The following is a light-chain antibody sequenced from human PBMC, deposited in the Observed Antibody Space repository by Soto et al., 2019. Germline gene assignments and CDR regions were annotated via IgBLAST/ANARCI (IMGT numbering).Light chain of an antibody. Sequence: EILLTQSPCTLSLSPGERATLSCRASQSVNNNLLAWYQQKPSKAPRLLINGASNRATGIPYRFSGSGSGTDFSLTIDRLEPEDVAVYFCQKYGSSPPTFGGGTKVAIK. CDR1: QSVNNNL. CDR3: QKYGSSPPT. J-gene: IGKJ4*02. CDR2: GAS. V-gene: IGKV3-20*01.